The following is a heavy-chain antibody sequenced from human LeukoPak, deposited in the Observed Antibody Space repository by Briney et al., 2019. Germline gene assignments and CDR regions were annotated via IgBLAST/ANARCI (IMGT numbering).Heavy chain of an antibody. CDR1: GFTFSNYW. J-gene: IGHJ4*02. D-gene: IGHD3-22*01. V-gene: IGHV3-74*01. CDR2: INSDGSRT. Sequence: PGGSLRLSCAASGFTFSNYWMHWVRQAPGKGLVWVSRINSDGSRTNYADSVEGRFTISRDNAKNTLYLQMNSLRAEDTAVYYCARETSGYYYKSYFDYWGQGTLVTVSS. CDR3: ARETSGYYYKSYFDY.